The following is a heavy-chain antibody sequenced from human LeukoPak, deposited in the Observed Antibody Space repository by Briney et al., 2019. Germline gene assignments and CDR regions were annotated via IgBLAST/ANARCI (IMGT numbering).Heavy chain of an antibody. CDR3: AKDRDSSSWYLGSCFGDY. Sequence: GSLRLSCAASGFTFSSYALSWVRQAPGKGLEWVSGIGGSGGSTHYADSVKGRFTISRDNSKNTLYLEMNSLRAEDTAVYYCAKDRDSSSWYLGSCFGDYWGQGTLVTVSS. V-gene: IGHV3-23*01. D-gene: IGHD6-13*01. CDR2: IGGSGGST. J-gene: IGHJ4*02. CDR1: GFTFSSYA.